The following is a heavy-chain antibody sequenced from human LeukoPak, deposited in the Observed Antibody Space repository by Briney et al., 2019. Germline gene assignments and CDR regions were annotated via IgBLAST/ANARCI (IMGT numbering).Heavy chain of an antibody. CDR3: ARLEYSGSFYY. CDR1: GCTFRSNS. J-gene: IGHJ4*02. D-gene: IGHD1-26*01. CDR2: ISSNGGST. Sequence: SGGSLRLSCAASGCTFRSNSMHWVRQAPGKGLEYVSAISSNGGSTYYENSVQGRFTISRENSKNTLYLQMGSLRAEEMAVYYCARLEYSGSFYYWGQGTLVTVSS. V-gene: IGHV3-64*01.